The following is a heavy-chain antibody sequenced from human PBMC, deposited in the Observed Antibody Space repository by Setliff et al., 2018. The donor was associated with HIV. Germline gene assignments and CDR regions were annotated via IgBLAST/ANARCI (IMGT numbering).Heavy chain of an antibody. Sequence: SETLSLTCTVSGGSISSNDYYWGWIRQPPGKGLEWIGSIYYSGSTYYNPSLESRVTISVDTSKNQFSLRLDSVTAADTAIYYCARSSPTWPFYYFDYRGQGTLVTVSS. CDR3: ARSSPTWPFYYFDY. CDR1: GGSISSNDYY. CDR2: IYYSGST. D-gene: IGHD3-3*02. V-gene: IGHV4-39*07. J-gene: IGHJ4*02.